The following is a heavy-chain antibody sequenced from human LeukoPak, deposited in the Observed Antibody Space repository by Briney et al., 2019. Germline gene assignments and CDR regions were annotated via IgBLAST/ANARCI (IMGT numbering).Heavy chain of an antibody. CDR3: ARDYYDRSGYYLHWYFDL. V-gene: IGHV3-66*01. J-gene: IGHJ2*01. Sequence: GGSLRLSCAASGFTVSSNQMSWVRQAPGKGLEWVSVFHSGGTTYYSDSVKGRFTISRDNSKNTLYLRMNSLRAEDTAVYYCARDYYDRSGYYLHWYFDLWGRGTLVTVSS. CDR1: GFTVSSNQ. CDR2: FHSGGTT. D-gene: IGHD3-22*01.